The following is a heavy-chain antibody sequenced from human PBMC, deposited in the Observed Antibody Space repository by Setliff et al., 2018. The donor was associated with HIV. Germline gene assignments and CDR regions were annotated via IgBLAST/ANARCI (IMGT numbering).Heavy chain of an antibody. V-gene: IGHV4-31*02. CDR1: GASISSGGYY. J-gene: IGHJ3*01. CDR2: ILDSGST. Sequence: SETLSLPGTVSGASISSGGYYWNWIRQLPGKGMEWIGYILDSGSTSSKPSLRGRLSRSIDTSANQFSVELTSVTAADTALYFCARVPNWGSAPFAYDVWGLGTMVTVSS. D-gene: IGHD7-27*01. CDR3: ARVPNWGSAPFAYDV.